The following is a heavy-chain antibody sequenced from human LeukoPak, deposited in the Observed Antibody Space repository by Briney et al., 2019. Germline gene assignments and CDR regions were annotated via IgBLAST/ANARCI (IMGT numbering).Heavy chain of an antibody. CDR2: IYYSGST. V-gene: IGHV4-30-4*01. J-gene: IGHJ5*02. CDR1: GGSISSGANY. Sequence: SESLSLTCTVSGGSISSGANYWSWIRQPPGKGLEWIGYIYYSGSTYYNPSLNSRVTISVDTSKNQFSLKMSSVTAADTAVYYCASGASGLYCSSTSCYGGNWFDPWGQGALVTVSS. CDR3: ASGASGLYCSSTSCYGGNWFDP. D-gene: IGHD2-2*01.